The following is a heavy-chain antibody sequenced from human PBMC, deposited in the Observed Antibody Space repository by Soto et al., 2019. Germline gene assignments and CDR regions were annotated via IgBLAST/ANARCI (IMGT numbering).Heavy chain of an antibody. J-gene: IGHJ4*02. Sequence: EVQLLESGGGLVQPGGSLRLSCAASGFTFSSYAMSWVRQAPGKGLEWVSTISGSGSNTYYADSVKGRFTISRDNSKNTRYLQMNSLRAEDTAVYYCAKSRWSDIVLMVYDYWGQGTLVTVSS. CDR2: ISGSGSNT. CDR1: GFTFSSYA. CDR3: AKSRWSDIVLMVYDY. D-gene: IGHD2-8*01. V-gene: IGHV3-23*01.